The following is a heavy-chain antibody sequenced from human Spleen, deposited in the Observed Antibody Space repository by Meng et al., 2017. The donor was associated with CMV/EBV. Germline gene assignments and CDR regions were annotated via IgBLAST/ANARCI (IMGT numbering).Heavy chain of an antibody. CDR1: GFSFSGFA. CDR3: ARGDEWLQQLDY. V-gene: IGHV3-30-3*01. Sequence: GGSLRLSCAASGFSFSGFAMHWVRQAPGKGLEWVAVISYDGSNKYYADSVKGRFTISRDNSKNTLFLQMNSLRAEDTAVYYCARGDEWLQQLDYWGQGTLVTVSS. J-gene: IGHJ4*02. D-gene: IGHD3-3*01. CDR2: ISYDGSNK.